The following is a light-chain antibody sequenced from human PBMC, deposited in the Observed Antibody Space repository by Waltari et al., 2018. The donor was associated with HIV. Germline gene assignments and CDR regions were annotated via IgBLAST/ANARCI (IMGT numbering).Light chain of an antibody. CDR2: YAS. Sequence: EIVLTQSPDFQSVTPKESVTITCRTSQSICDKLHWSQQKPGQSPQLLIKYASQSFSGVPSRFSGSGSGTVFTLTINGLEAEDAATYYCHQSKSLPGTFGQGTKVEIK. V-gene: IGKV6-21*01. CDR1: QSICDK. CDR3: HQSKSLPGT. J-gene: IGKJ1*01.